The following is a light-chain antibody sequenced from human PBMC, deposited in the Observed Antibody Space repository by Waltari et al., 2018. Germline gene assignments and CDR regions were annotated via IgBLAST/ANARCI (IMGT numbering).Light chain of an antibody. J-gene: IGKJ4*01. CDR1: QSVSTF. CDR2: HAS. CDR3: QQRANWPPLT. Sequence: EIVLTQSPATLSLSPGESATLSCRASQSVSTFLAWYQQKPGRAPRLLIYHASNRATGIPARFSGSGSGTDFTLTISSLEPEDFAVYYCQQRANWPPLTFGGGTKVEIK. V-gene: IGKV3-11*01.